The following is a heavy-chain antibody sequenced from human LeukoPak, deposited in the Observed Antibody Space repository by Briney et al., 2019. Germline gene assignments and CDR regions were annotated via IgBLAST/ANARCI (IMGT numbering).Heavy chain of an antibody. D-gene: IGHD1-20*01. Sequence: PGGSLRLSCAASGFTFSSYGMSWVRQAPGKGLEWIGNIYHSGSTYYNPSLKSRVTISVDTSKNQFSLKLSSVTAADTAVYYCARAGNWNVLYYYYYMDVWGKGTTVTVSS. CDR2: IYHSGST. V-gene: IGHV4-38-2*01. CDR3: ARAGNWNVLYYYYYMDV. J-gene: IGHJ6*03. CDR1: GFTFSSYG.